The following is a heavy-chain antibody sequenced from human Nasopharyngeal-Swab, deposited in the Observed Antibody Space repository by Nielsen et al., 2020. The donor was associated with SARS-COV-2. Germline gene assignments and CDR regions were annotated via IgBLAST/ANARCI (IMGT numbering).Heavy chain of an antibody. D-gene: IGHD6-13*01. CDR3: ARDRRAAGTGGYFDY. J-gene: IGHJ4*02. V-gene: IGHV3-30*04. CDR2: ISYDGNNK. Sequence: VRQAPGKGLEWVAVISYDGNNKYYADSVKGRFSISRDNSKNTLYLQMNSLRAEDTAVYYCARDRRAAGTGGYFDYWGQGTQVTVSS.